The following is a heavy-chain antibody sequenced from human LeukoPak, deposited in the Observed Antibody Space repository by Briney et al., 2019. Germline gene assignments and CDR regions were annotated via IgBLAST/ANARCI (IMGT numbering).Heavy chain of an antibody. CDR2: INSDGSST. Sequence: GGSLRLSCAASGFTFSSYWMHWVRQAPGKGLVWVSRINSDGSSTNYADSVKGRFTISRDNAKNTLYLQMNSLRAEDTAVYYCARDAYYYDSSGYVDYWGQGTLVTVSS. CDR3: ARDAYYYDSSGYVDY. V-gene: IGHV3-74*01. J-gene: IGHJ4*02. D-gene: IGHD3-22*01. CDR1: GFTFSSYW.